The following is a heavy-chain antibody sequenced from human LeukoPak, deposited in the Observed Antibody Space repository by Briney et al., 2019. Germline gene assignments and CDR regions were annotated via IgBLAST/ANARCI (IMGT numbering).Heavy chain of an antibody. V-gene: IGHV4-31*03. Sequence: PSETLSLTCTVSGGSISSGGNYWSWIRQHPGKGLEWIGYIYYSGSTYYNPTLKSRVTISVDTSKNQFSLKLSSVTAADTAVYYCARAPRLLWFGEFSHYFDYWGQGTLVTVSS. D-gene: IGHD3-10*01. J-gene: IGHJ4*02. CDR3: ARAPRLLWFGEFSHYFDY. CDR2: IYYSGST. CDR1: GGSISSGGNY.